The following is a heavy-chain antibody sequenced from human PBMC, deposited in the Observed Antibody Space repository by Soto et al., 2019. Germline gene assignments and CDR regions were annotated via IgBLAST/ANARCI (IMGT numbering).Heavy chain of an antibody. J-gene: IGHJ3*02. CDR3: ARGDFLEWSSNDAFDI. V-gene: IGHV1-69*02. Sequence: QVQLVQSGAEVKKPGSSVKVSCKASGGTFSSYTISGVRQAPGQGLEWMGRIIPILGIANYAQKFQGRVTITADKSTSTAYMELSSLRSEDTAVYYCARGDFLEWSSNDAFDIWGQGTMVTISS. D-gene: IGHD3-3*01. CDR1: GGTFSSYT. CDR2: IIPILGIA.